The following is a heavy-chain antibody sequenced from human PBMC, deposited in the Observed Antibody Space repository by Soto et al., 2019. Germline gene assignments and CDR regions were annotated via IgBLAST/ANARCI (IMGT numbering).Heavy chain of an antibody. CDR1: GYTFTSYA. J-gene: IGHJ5*02. Sequence: ASVKVSCKASGYTFTSYAVHWVRQAPGQRLEWRGWINAGNGNTKYSQKFQGRVTITRDTSASTAYMELSSLRSEDTAVYYCARDRGIAAAGRKGFDPWGQGTLVTVSS. CDR2: INAGNGNT. V-gene: IGHV1-3*01. D-gene: IGHD6-13*01. CDR3: ARDRGIAAAGRKGFDP.